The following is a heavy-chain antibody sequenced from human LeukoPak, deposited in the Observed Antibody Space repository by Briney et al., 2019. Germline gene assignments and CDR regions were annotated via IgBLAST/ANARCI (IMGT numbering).Heavy chain of an antibody. D-gene: IGHD2-15*01. CDR3: ASGVVVAATPELDY. Sequence: ASVKVSCKASGYTFTSYGISWVRQAPGQGLEWMGWIGAYNGNTNYAQKLQGRVTMTTDTSTSTAYMELRSLRSDDTAVYYCASGVVVAATPELDYWGQGTLVTVSS. J-gene: IGHJ4*02. V-gene: IGHV1-18*01. CDR1: GYTFTSYG. CDR2: IGAYNGNT.